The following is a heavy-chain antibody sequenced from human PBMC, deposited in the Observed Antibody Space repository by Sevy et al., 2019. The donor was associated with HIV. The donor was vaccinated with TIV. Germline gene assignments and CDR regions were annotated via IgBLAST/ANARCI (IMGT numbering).Heavy chain of an antibody. CDR3: RGVGTTPAFDY. V-gene: IGHV3-23*01. CDR2: ISGSGGST. J-gene: IGHJ4*02. CDR1: GFIFNSYA. Sequence: GGSLRLSCAASGFIFNSYAMSWVRQAPGKGLEWVASISGSGGSTYYADSVKGRVTISRDNFRRMMDLQMNSLRAEDTSVYYCRGVGTTPAFDYWGQGTLVTVSS. D-gene: IGHD1-26*01.